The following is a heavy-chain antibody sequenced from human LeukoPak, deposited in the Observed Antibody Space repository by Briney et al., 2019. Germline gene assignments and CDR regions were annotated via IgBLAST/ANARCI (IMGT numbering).Heavy chain of an antibody. Sequence: SSETLSLTCTVSVGPMSNYYRSWLRQPPGKGLEWIGYIYYGGNTNYNPSLKSRVTISVDTSKNQFSLKLSSVTAADTAVYYCARDEAAGATHIDYWGQGTLVTVSS. J-gene: IGHJ4*02. CDR2: IYYGGNT. CDR1: VGPMSNYY. D-gene: IGHD6-25*01. CDR3: ARDEAAGATHIDY. V-gene: IGHV4-59*01.